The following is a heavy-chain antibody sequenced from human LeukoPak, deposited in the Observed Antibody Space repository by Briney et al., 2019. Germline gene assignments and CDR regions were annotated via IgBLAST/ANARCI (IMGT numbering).Heavy chain of an antibody. Sequence: SETLSLTCTVSGGSISSGSYYWSWIRQPAGKGLEWIGRIYTSGSTNYNPSLKSRVTISVDTSKNQFSLKLSSVTAADTAVYYCARGHAYYDSSGSCFDYRGQGTLVTVSS. V-gene: IGHV4-61*02. CDR2: IYTSGST. CDR1: GGSISSGSYY. CDR3: ARGHAYYDSSGSCFDY. J-gene: IGHJ4*02. D-gene: IGHD3-22*01.